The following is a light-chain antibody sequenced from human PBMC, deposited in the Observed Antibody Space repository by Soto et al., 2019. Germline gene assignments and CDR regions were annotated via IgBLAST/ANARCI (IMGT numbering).Light chain of an antibody. CDR1: NIASKS. Sequence: SYELTQPPSVSVAPGKTARSSCGAYNIASKSVHWYQQKPGQAPVVVIYYDSDRPSGIPERFSGSNSGNTATLTISWVEAGDEADYFCQVWDSTTDHPVFGVGTKLTVL. CDR2: YDS. J-gene: IGLJ3*02. CDR3: QVWDSTTDHPV. V-gene: IGLV3-21*04.